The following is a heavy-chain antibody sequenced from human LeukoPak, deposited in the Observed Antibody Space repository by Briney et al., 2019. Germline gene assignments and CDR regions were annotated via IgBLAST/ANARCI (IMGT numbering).Heavy chain of an antibody. Sequence: SVKVSCKASGYTFTSYDINWVRQATGQGLEWMGWMNPNSGSTGYAQEFQGRVTITRNTSISTAYMELSGLRSEDTSVYYCARGRSTGYPYYFEYWGQGTLVTVSS. J-gene: IGHJ4*02. D-gene: IGHD2-2*01. V-gene: IGHV1-8*03. CDR3: ARGRSTGYPYYFEY. CDR1: GYTFTSYD. CDR2: MNPNSGST.